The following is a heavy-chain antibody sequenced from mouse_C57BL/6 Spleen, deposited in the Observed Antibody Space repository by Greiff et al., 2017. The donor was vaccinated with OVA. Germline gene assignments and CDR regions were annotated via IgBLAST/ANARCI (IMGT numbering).Heavy chain of an antibody. CDR1: GYTFTDYN. Sequence: EVKLMESGPELVKPGASVKMSCKASGYTFTDYNMHWVKQSHGKSLEWIGYINPNNGGTSYNQKFKGKATLTVNKSSSTAYMELRSLTSEGSAVYYCAREGVFDWYFDVWGTGTTVTVSS. V-gene: IGHV1-22*01. CDR3: AREGVFDWYFDV. D-gene: IGHD6-2*01. CDR2: INPNNGGT. J-gene: IGHJ1*03.